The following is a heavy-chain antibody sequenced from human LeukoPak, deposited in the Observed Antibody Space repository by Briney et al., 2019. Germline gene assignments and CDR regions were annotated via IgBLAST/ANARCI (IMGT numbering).Heavy chain of an antibody. Sequence: GGSLRLSCAASGFTFNNYAMVWVRQGPGKGLEWVSAIRGSGDGKYYADSVKGRFTISRDNSKNTLYLQMNSLRAEDTAVYYCASYGSGSYLFDYWGQGTLVTVSS. CDR2: IRGSGDGK. CDR3: ASYGSGSYLFDY. CDR1: GFTFNNYA. V-gene: IGHV3-23*01. D-gene: IGHD3-10*01. J-gene: IGHJ4*02.